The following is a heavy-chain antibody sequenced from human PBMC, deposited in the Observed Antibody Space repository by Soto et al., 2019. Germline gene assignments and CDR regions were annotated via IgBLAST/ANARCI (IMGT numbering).Heavy chain of an antibody. J-gene: IGHJ1*01. D-gene: IGHD3-22*01. CDR2: IYYSGST. CDR3: AREFAVYYDSSGAFQN. V-gene: IGHV4-59*01. Sequence: SETLSLTCTVSGGSISSYYWSWIRQPPGKGLEWIGYIYYSGSTNYNPSLKSRVTISVDTSKNQFSLKLSSVTAADTAVYYCAREFAVYYDSSGAFQNWGQGTPVTVSS. CDR1: GGSISSYY.